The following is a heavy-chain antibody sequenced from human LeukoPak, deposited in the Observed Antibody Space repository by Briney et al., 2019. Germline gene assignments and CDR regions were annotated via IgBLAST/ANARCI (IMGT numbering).Heavy chain of an antibody. D-gene: IGHD6-13*01. V-gene: IGHV4-34*01. J-gene: IGHJ5*02. CDR3: ARGGIAAAGSNWFDP. CDR1: GGSFSGYY. Sequence: SETLSLTCAVYGGSFSGYYWSWIRQPPGKGLEWIGEINHSGSTNYNPSLKSRVTISVDTSKNQFSLKLSSVTAADTAVYYCARGGIAAAGSNWFDPWDQGTLVTVSS. CDR2: INHSGST.